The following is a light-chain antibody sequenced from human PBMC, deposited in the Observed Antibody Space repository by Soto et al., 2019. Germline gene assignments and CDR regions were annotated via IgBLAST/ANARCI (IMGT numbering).Light chain of an antibody. V-gene: IGLV2-14*01. CDR1: SSDVGGYNY. CDR3: NSHSHSNTWV. Sequence: QSALTQPASVSGSPGQSITISCTGTSSDVGGYNYVSWYQQHPGKAPKVMIYEVSDRPSGVSNRFSGSKSGNTASLTLSGLQAENEADYYSNSHSHSNTWVFGGGTKLTVL. CDR2: EVS. J-gene: IGLJ3*02.